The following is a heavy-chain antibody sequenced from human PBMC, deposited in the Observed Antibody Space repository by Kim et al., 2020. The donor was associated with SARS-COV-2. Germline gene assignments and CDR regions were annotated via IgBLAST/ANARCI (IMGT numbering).Heavy chain of an antibody. CDR2: IWYDGSNK. CDR1: GFTFSSYG. Sequence: GGSLRLSCAASGFTFSSYGMHWVRQAPGKGLEWVAVIWYDGSNKYYADSVKGRFTISRDNSKNTLYLQMNSLRAEDTAVYYCASSNSYSSGWVEPDFDYWGQGTLVTVSS. CDR3: ASSNSYSSGWVEPDFDY. D-gene: IGHD6-19*01. V-gene: IGHV3-33*01. J-gene: IGHJ4*02.